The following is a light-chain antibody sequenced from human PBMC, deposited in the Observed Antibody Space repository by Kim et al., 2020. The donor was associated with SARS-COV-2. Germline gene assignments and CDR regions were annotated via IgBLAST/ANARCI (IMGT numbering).Light chain of an antibody. V-gene: IGLV3-1*01. CDR2: QDS. CDR3: QAWDSSTVV. J-gene: IGLJ2*01. Sequence: VSPGQTASITCSGDKLGDKYACWYQQKPGQSPVLVIYQDSKLPSGIPERFSSSNSGNTATLTISGTQAMDEADYYCQAWDSSTVVFGGGTQLTVL. CDR1: KLGDKY.